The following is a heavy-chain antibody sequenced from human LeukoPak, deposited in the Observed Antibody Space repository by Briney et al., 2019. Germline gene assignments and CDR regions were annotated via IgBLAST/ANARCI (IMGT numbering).Heavy chain of an antibody. CDR3: AKDMAGYSYGYADY. Sequence: GGSLRLSCAASGFTFSSYAMSWVRQAPGKGLEWVSGISWNSGSIGYADSVKGRFTISRDNAKNSLYLQMNSLRAEDTALYYCAKDMAGYSYGYADYWGQGTLVTVSS. CDR2: ISWNSGSI. J-gene: IGHJ4*02. D-gene: IGHD5-18*01. CDR1: GFTFSSYA. V-gene: IGHV3-9*01.